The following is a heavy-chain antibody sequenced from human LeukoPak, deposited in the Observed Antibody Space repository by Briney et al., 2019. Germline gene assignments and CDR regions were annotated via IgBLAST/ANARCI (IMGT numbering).Heavy chain of an antibody. V-gene: IGHV3-23*01. Sequence: GGSLRLSCAASGFTFSSYAMSWVRQAPGKGLEWVSAIIGSGGSTYYADSVQGRFTISRDNAKNTLYLQMNSLRAEDTAVYYCAKYGCGGACPLSYFQHWGQGTLVTVSS. D-gene: IGHD2-21*02. CDR1: GFTFSSYA. J-gene: IGHJ1*01. CDR3: AKYGCGGACPLSYFQH. CDR2: IIGSGGST.